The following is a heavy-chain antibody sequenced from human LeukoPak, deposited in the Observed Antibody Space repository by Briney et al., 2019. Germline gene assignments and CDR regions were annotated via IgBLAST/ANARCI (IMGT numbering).Heavy chain of an antibody. D-gene: IGHD3-16*01. CDR3: AKLGLGDYGDY. V-gene: IGHV3-21*01. Sequence: GGSLRLYCAASGFTFSSYSMNWVRQAPGKGLEWVSSISSRSSYIYYADSVKGRFTISRDNAKNSLYLQMSSLRAEDTAVYYCAKLGLGDYGDYWGQGTLVTVSS. CDR2: ISSRSSYI. CDR1: GFTFSSYS. J-gene: IGHJ4*02.